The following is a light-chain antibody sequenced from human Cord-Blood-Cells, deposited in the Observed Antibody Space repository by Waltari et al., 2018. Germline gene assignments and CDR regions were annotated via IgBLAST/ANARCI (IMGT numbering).Light chain of an antibody. V-gene: IGKV4-1*01. CDR1: QSVVYSSNNKNY. Sequence: DIVMTQSPDSRAVSLGERATINCQSSQSVVYSSNNKNYLAWYQQQPGQPPKLLIYWSSTRESGVPDRFSGSGSGRDFTLTISSLQAEDVAVYYCQRYDSTRYSFGQGTKLEIK. CDR3: QRYDSTRYS. CDR2: WSS. J-gene: IGKJ2*03.